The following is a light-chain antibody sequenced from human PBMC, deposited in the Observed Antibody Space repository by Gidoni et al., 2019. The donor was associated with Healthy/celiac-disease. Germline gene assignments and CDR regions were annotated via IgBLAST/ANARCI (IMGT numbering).Light chain of an antibody. CDR3: QQYGSSSFT. CDR1: QSVSSSY. CDR2: GAS. Sequence: EIVFTPSPGTLSLSPGERATLSCRASQSVSSSYLAWYQQKPGQAPRLLIYGASSRATGIPDRFSGSGSGTDFTLTISRLEPEDFAVYYCQQYGSSSFTFGGGTKVEIK. V-gene: IGKV3-20*01. J-gene: IGKJ4*01.